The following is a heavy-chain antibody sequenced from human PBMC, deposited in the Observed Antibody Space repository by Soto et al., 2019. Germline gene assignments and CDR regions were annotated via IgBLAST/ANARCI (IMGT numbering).Heavy chain of an antibody. Sequence: VQLVESGGGLVQPGGSLRLSCAASGFTFSSYGMHWVRQAPGKGLEWVAVIWYDGSNKYYADSVKGRFTISRDNSKNTLYLQMNSLRAEDTAVYYCARERPDRDAFDIWGQGTMVTVSS. CDR1: GFTFSSYG. V-gene: IGHV3-33*01. J-gene: IGHJ3*02. CDR2: IWYDGSNK. CDR3: ARERPDRDAFDI.